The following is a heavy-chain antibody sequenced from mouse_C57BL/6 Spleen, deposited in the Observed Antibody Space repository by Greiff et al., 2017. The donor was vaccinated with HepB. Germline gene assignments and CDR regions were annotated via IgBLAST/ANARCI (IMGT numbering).Heavy chain of an antibody. D-gene: IGHD2-4*01. Sequence: EVQLQESVAELVRPGASVKLSCTASGFNIKNTYMHWVKQRPEQGLEWIGRIDPANGNTKYAPKFQGKATITADTSSNTAYLQLSSLTSEDTAIYYCARRDDYDAGWFAYWGQGTLVTVSA. J-gene: IGHJ3*01. V-gene: IGHV14-3*01. CDR3: ARRDDYDAGWFAY. CDR1: GFNIKNTY. CDR2: IDPANGNT.